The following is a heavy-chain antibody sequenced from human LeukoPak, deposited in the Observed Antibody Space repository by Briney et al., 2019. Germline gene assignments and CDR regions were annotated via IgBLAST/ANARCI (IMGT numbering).Heavy chain of an antibody. V-gene: IGHV3-7*01. CDR1: GFTFSSYW. CDR3: ARVYVWGSYRQDDFDY. J-gene: IGHJ4*02. CDR2: IKQDGSEK. D-gene: IGHD3-16*02. Sequence: PGGSLRLSCAASGFTFSSYWMSWVRQAPGKGLEWVANIKQDGSEKYYVDSVKGRFTISRDNAKNSLYLQMNSLRAEDTAVYYCARVYVWGSYRQDDFDYWGQGTLVTVSS.